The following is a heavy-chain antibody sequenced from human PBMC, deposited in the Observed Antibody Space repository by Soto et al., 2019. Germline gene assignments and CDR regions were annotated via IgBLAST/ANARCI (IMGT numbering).Heavy chain of an antibody. J-gene: IGHJ4*02. CDR3: ARDVTVTGTGGGGD. D-gene: IGHD6-19*01. CDR1: GCSISSGVYY. Sequence: CTVSGCSISSGVYYWSWIRQHPGKGLEWIGYIYYSGSTYYNPSLKSRVIISVDTSKNQFSLKLSSVTAADTAVYYCARDVTVTGTGGGGDWGQGNLVTVS. CDR2: IYYSGST. V-gene: IGHV4-31*03.